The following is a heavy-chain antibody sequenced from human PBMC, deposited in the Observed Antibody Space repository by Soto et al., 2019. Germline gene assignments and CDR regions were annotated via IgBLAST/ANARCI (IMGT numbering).Heavy chain of an antibody. CDR1: GYSFTSYW. J-gene: IGHJ6*02. Sequence: GESLKISCKGSGYSFTSYWISWVRQMPGKGLEWMGRIDPSDSYTNYSPSFQGHVTISADKSISTAYLQWSSLKASDTAMYYCASGGSIAARPDYGMDVWGQGTTVT. CDR2: IDPSDSYT. CDR3: ASGGSIAARPDYGMDV. V-gene: IGHV5-10-1*01. D-gene: IGHD6-6*01.